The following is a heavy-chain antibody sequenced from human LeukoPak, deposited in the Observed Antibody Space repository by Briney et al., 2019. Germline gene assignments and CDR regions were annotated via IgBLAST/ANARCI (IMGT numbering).Heavy chain of an antibody. D-gene: IGHD3-10*01. CDR3: ARTNYYYGSGSYYNDYGMDV. J-gene: IGHJ6*04. CDR2: IYPGDSDT. V-gene: IGHV5-51*01. Sequence: GESLKISCQGSGYSFTSYWIGWVRQMPGKGLEWMGIIYPGDSDTRYSPSFQGQVTISADKSISTAYLQWSSLKASDTAMYYCARTNYYYGSGSYYNDYGMDVWGKGTTVTVSS. CDR1: GYSFTSYW.